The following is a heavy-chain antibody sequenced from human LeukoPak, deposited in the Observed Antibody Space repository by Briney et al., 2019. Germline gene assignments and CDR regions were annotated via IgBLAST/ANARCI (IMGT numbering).Heavy chain of an antibody. Sequence: GGSLRLSCAASGFTFSSYAMSWVRQAPGKGLEWVSAISGSGGGTYYADSVEGRFTISRDNSKNTLYLQMNSLRAEDTAVYYCAKDAAYDSRGYRIDAFDIWGQGTMVTVSS. CDR1: GFTFSSYA. V-gene: IGHV3-23*01. CDR3: AKDAAYDSRGYRIDAFDI. J-gene: IGHJ3*02. CDR2: ISGSGGGT. D-gene: IGHD3-22*01.